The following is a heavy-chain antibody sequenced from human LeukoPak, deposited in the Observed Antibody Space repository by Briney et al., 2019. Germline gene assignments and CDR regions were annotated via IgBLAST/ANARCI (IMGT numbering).Heavy chain of an antibody. V-gene: IGHV3-23*01. Sequence: GSLRLSCAASGFTFSSYAMTWVRQAPGKGLEWVSAISSRGITSYYADSVKGRFTISRDNSNNTLFLQMNSLRAEDTAVYYCAKDPQWDVDRYGSGSYYLYWGQGTLVTVSS. CDR1: GFTFSSYA. CDR2: ISSRGITS. J-gene: IGHJ4*02. D-gene: IGHD3-10*01. CDR3: AKDPQWDVDRYGSGSYYLY.